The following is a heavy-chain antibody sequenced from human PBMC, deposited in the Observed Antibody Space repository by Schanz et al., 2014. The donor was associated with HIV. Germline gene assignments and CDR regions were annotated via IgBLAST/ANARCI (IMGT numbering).Heavy chain of an antibody. V-gene: IGHV3-74*01. CDR1: GFTFSSYG. J-gene: IGHJ4*02. Sequence: EVQLVESGGGLVQPGGSLRLSCAASGFTFSSYGMHWVRQVPGKGLVWVSRINIDGSTTDYADSVKGRFTISRDNSKNTLYLQMNSLRGEDTAVYYCATAAVTDYSDNWGQGTLVTVSS. CDR2: INIDGSTT. CDR3: ATAAVTDYSDN. D-gene: IGHD4-17*01.